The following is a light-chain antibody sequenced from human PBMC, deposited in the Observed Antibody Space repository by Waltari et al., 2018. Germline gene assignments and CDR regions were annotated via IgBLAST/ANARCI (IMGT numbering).Light chain of an antibody. J-gene: IGLJ1*01. CDR2: ATT. CDR1: SSNIGADFD. V-gene: IGLV1-40*01. Sequence: QSVLTQPPSVSGAPGQKISISCTGSSSNIGADFDVHWYQQLPGMAPKLLIYATTHRPSGVSDRCSGSQSGTSASLASPGLQADDEADYYCQSYDSSLDIYVFGTGTTVTVL. CDR3: QSYDSSLDIYV.